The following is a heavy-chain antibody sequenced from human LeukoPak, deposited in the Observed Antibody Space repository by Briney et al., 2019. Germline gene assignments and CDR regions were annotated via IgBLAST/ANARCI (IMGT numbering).Heavy chain of an antibody. CDR2: ISWNSGTI. CDR1: GFTFDDYA. V-gene: IGHV3-9*01. CDR3: AKDVGGNLKGNWFDT. J-gene: IGHJ5*02. D-gene: IGHD1-14*01. Sequence: GGSLRLSCAASGFTFDDYAMHWVRHAPGKGLEWVSSISWNSGTIAYADSVKGRFTISRDSAKNSLYLQMNSLRAEDTALYYCAKDVGGNLKGNWFDTWGQGTQVTVSS.